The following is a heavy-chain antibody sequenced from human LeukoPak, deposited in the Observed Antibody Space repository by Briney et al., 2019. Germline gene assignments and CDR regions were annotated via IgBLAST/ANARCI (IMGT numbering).Heavy chain of an antibody. Sequence: ASVKVSCKASGYTFTSYDINWVRQVTGQGLEWMGWMNPNSGNTGYAQKFQGRVTMTRNTSISTAYMELSSLRSEDTAVYYCARAGLLSAGLTYYYYMDVWGKGTTVTISS. V-gene: IGHV1-8*01. CDR2: MNPNSGNT. CDR1: GYTFTSYD. CDR3: ARAGLLSAGLTYYYYMDV. J-gene: IGHJ6*03. D-gene: IGHD6-13*01.